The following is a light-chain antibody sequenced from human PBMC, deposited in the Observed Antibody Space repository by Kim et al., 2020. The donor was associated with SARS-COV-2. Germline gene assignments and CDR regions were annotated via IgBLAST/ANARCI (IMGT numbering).Light chain of an antibody. CDR2: GVT. J-gene: IGLJ1*01. V-gene: IGLV2-14*03. Sequence: GQSITISCIGTSSDVGGYNSVSWYHQHPGKAPKVMVYGVTNRPSGISDRFSGSKSGNTASLTISGLQAEDEADYYCTSYTSSNTYVFGTGTKVTVL. CDR3: TSYTSSNTYV. CDR1: SSDVGGYNS.